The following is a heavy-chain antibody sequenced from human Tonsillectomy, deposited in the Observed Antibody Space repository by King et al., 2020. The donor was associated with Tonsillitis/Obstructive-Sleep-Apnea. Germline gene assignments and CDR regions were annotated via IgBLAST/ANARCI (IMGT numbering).Heavy chain of an antibody. CDR2: IYPVDSDT. Sequence: QLVQSGAEVKKPGESLKISCKGSGYSFTSYWIGWVRQMPGKGLEWMGIIYPVDSDTRYSPSFQGQVTISADKSIRTAYLQWSSLRASDTAMYYCARQGIAPVGGDWFDPWGQGTLVTVSS. CDR3: ARQGIAPVGGDWFDP. D-gene: IGHD6-13*01. CDR1: GYSFTSYW. V-gene: IGHV5-51*01. J-gene: IGHJ5*02.